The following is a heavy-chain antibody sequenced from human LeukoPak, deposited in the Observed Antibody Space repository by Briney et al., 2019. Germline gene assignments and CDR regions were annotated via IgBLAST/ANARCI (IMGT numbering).Heavy chain of an antibody. CDR1: RSTFISYL. CDR3: ARARGSGTSRGAFDI. Sequence: GASLTLSCEASRSTFISYLIHWVRQAPGKGLEWVSYVSSSSSTIYYADSVKGRFTISRDNAKNSLYLQMNSLRAEDTAVYYCARARGSGTSRGAFDIWGQGTMVTVSS. V-gene: IGHV3-48*01. D-gene: IGHD3-10*01. CDR2: VSSSSSTI. J-gene: IGHJ3*02.